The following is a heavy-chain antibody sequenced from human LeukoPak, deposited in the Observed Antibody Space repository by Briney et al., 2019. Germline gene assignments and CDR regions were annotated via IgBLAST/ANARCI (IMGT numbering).Heavy chain of an antibody. V-gene: IGHV5-51*01. CDR2: INPGDSDT. CDR3: ARSGIAARLWFADSCYMDV. J-gene: IGHJ6*03. D-gene: IGHD6-6*01. CDR1: DTSFTSYW. Sequence: GESLKISCKHSDTSFTSYWIGWLRQMPGKGLDWMGIINPGDSDTRYSPSFQGQVTISADKSIHTAYLQWSSLKASDTAMYYCARSGIAARLWFADSCYMDVWGKGTTVTVSS.